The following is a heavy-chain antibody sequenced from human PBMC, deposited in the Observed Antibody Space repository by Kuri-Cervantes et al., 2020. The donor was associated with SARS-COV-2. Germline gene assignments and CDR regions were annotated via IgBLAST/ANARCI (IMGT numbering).Heavy chain of an antibody. CDR2: INPNSGGT. Sequence: ASVKVSCKASGYTFTGYYMHWMRQAPGQGLEWMEWINPNSGGTNYAQKFQGRVTMTRDTSISTAYMELSRLRSDDTAVYYCARDQGHYDFWSGYYPSSYWGQGTLVTVSS. V-gene: IGHV1-2*02. D-gene: IGHD3-3*01. CDR3: ARDQGHYDFWSGYYPSSY. CDR1: GYTFTGYY. J-gene: IGHJ4*02.